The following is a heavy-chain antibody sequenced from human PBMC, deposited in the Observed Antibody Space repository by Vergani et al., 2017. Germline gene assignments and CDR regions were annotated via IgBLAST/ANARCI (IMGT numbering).Heavy chain of an antibody. Sequence: QVQLQESGPGLVKPSETLSLTCTVSNDSVSNTFYYWGWIRQTPGKGLEWIGSIYYTGNTYYNRSLKSRVTISVDTSKNQFSLKLSSVTAADTAVYYCARFPRNYYDTSGYNYGGDYWGQGTLVTVSS. D-gene: IGHD3-22*01. V-gene: IGHV4-39*01. J-gene: IGHJ4*02. CDR1: NDSVSNTFYY. CDR3: ARFPRNYYDTSGYNYGGDY. CDR2: IYYTGNT.